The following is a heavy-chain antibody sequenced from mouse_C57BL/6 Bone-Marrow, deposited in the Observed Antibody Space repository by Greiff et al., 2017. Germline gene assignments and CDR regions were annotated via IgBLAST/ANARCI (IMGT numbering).Heavy chain of an antibody. V-gene: IGHV14-2*01. CDR2: IDPEDGET. D-gene: IGHD1-1*01. CDR3: ARRYGSIYWYFDV. CDR1: GFNIKDYY. Sequence: VQLKESGAELVKPGASVKLSCTASGFNIKDYYMHWVKQRTEQGLEWIGRIDPEDGETKYAPKFQGKATITADTSSNTAYLQLSSLTSEDTAVYYCARRYGSIYWYFDVWGTGTTVTVSS. J-gene: IGHJ1*03.